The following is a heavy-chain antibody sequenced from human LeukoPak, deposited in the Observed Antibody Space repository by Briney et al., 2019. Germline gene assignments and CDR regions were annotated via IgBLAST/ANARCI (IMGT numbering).Heavy chain of an antibody. J-gene: IGHJ6*02. CDR2: ISYDGSNK. V-gene: IGHV3-30-3*01. CDR3: ARDLMVGDPYCGGDCYSEYYGMDV. Sequence: GGSLRLSRAASGFTFSSYAMHWVRQAPGKGLEWVAVISYDGSNKYYADSVKGRFTISRDNSKNTLYLQMSSLRAEDTAVYYCARDLMVGDPYCGGDCYSEYYGMDVWGQGTTVTVSS. CDR1: GFTFSSYA. D-gene: IGHD2-21*02.